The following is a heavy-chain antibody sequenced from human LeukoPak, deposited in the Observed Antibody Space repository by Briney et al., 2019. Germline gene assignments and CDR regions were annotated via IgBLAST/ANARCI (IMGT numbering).Heavy chain of an antibody. J-gene: IGHJ4*02. CDR2: INPNSGGT. D-gene: IGHD5-18*01. CDR1: GYTFTGYY. V-gene: IGHV1-2*02. CDR3: ARGIGYSYVTSFDY. Sequence: ASVKVSCKASGYTFTGYYMHWVRQAPGQGLEWMGWINPNSGGTNYAQKFQGRVTMTRDTSISTAYMELSRLRSDDTAVYYCARGIGYSYVTSFDYWGQGTLVTVSS.